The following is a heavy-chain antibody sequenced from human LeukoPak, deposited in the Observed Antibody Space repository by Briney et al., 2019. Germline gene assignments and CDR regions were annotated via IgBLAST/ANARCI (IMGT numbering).Heavy chain of an antibody. V-gene: IGHV4-34*01. CDR1: GVSFDDYY. CDR3: TRMTAGHDY. J-gene: IGHJ4*02. Sequence: PSETLSLTCAVSGVSFDDYYWSWVRQTPGKGLEWIGEINHSGYTNDSPSLKSRVTLSIDTSRKQFSLNLRSVTVADTGIYYCTRMTAGHDYWGEGTLVTVSS. D-gene: IGHD2-21*02. CDR2: INHSGYT.